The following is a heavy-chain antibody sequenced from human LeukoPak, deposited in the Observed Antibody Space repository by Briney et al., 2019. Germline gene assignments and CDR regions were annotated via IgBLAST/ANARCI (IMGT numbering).Heavy chain of an antibody. CDR3: ARNPDIVVVPAAPHYFGY. V-gene: IGHV4-39*01. Sequence: SETLSLTCTVSGGSISSSSYYWGWIRQPPGKGLEWIGSIYYSGSTYYNPSLKSRVTISVDTSKNQFSLKLSSVTAADTAVYYCARNPDIVVVPAAPHYFGYWGQGTLVTVSS. CDR1: GGSISSSSYY. D-gene: IGHD2-2*01. CDR2: IYYSGST. J-gene: IGHJ4*02.